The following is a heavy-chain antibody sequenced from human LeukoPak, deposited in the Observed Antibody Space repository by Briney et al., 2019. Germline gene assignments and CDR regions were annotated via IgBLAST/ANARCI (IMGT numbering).Heavy chain of an antibody. Sequence: GASVKVSCKASGGTFSSYAISWVRQAPGQGLEWMGGIIPIFGTANYAQKFQGRVTITADESTSTAYMELSSLRSEDTAVYYCARGQRGYGLANFDYWGQGTLVTVSS. V-gene: IGHV1-69*13. CDR1: GGTFSSYA. J-gene: IGHJ4*02. CDR2: IIPIFGTA. CDR3: ARGQRGYGLANFDY. D-gene: IGHD4-17*01.